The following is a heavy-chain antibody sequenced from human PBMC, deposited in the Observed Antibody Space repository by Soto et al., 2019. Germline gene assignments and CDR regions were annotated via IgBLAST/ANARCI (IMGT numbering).Heavy chain of an antibody. V-gene: IGHV1-69*01. J-gene: IGHJ5*02. CDR1: GGTFSSYA. Sequence: QVQLVQSGAXXKKPGSSVKVSCKASGGTFSSYAISWVRQAPGQGLXWMGRIITIFGTANYAQKFQGRVTITADESTSTAYMELSSLRSEDTAVYYCARSFGWFGARNWFDPWGQGPLVTVSS. D-gene: IGHD3-10*01. CDR3: ARSFGWFGARNWFDP. CDR2: IITIFGTA.